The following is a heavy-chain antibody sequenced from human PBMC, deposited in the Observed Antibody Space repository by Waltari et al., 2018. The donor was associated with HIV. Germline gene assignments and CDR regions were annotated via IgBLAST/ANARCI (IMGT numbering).Heavy chain of an antibody. Sequence: QVQLHESGPGMVKPSETLSPTCAVSGYSLSRDHYWGWIRQPPGKGLEWIGSASRSGSTYYSPSLKSRVTISLDASKNQFSLKLNSVAAADTAVYYCGSGSRRGHSHGIDYWGQGTLVTVSS. CDR3: GSGSRRGHSHGIDY. D-gene: IGHD5-18*01. CDR1: GYSLSRDHY. CDR2: ASRSGST. J-gene: IGHJ4*02. V-gene: IGHV4-38-2*01.